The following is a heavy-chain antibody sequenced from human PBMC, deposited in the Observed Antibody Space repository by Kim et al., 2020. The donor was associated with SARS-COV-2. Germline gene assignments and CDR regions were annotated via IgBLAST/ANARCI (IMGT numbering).Heavy chain of an antibody. Sequence: GGSLRLSCAASGFTFSSYSMNWVRQAPGKGLEWVSSISSSSSYIYYADSVKGRFTISRDNAKNSLYLQMNSLRAEDTAVYYCAREEFDSSGYPLRYYYMDVWGKGTTVTVSS. CDR2: ISSSSSYI. J-gene: IGHJ6*03. CDR3: AREEFDSSGYPLRYYYMDV. D-gene: IGHD3-22*01. CDR1: GFTFSSYS. V-gene: IGHV3-21*01.